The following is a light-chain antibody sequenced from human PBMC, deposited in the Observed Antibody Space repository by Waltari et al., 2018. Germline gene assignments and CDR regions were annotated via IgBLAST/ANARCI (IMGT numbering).Light chain of an antibody. CDR3: QQRSDWPPGVT. V-gene: IGKV3-11*01. CDR1: QSISSY. Sequence: IVLTQSPATLSLSPGERATLSCRASQSISSYLVWYQQKPGQTPRLLIYDASNRATAIPARFSGSGSGTDFTLTISSLEPEDYAVYYCQQRSDWPPGVTFGGGTRVEMK. CDR2: DAS. J-gene: IGKJ4*01.